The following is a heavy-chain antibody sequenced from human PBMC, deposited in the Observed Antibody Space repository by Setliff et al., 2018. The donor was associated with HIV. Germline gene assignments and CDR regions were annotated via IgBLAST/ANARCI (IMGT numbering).Heavy chain of an antibody. CDR2: INPNSGGT. J-gene: IGHJ5*02. V-gene: IGHV1-2*02. Sequence: ASVKVSCKASGYTFTGYFMHWVRQAPGQGLEFMGWINPNSGGTNYPQKFQGRVTMSSDTSISTAYMELRRVRSDDTAVYFCARGRTYDSSIYFGNWFDPWGQGTLVTVSS. CDR1: GYTFTGYF. CDR3: ARGRTYDSSIYFGNWFDP. D-gene: IGHD3-22*01.